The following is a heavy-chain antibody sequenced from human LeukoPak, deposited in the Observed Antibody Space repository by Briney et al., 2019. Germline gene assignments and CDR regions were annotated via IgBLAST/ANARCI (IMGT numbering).Heavy chain of an antibody. CDR2: IKQDGSEK. CDR1: GFTFSS. D-gene: IGHD6-6*01. CDR3: ARDALAARGEYYYYGMDV. V-gene: IGHV3-7*05. Sequence: PGGSLRLSCGASGFTFSSMNWVRQAPGKGLEWVANIKQDGSEKYYVDSVKGRFTISRDNAKNSLYLQMNSLRAEDTAVYYCARDALAARGEYYYYGMDVWGQGTTVTVSS. J-gene: IGHJ6*02.